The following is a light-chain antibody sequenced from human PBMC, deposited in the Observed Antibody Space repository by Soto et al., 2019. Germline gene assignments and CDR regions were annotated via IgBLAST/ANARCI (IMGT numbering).Light chain of an antibody. CDR2: FNS. V-gene: IGLV1-47*02. Sequence: QSVLTQPPSASGTPGQRVTISCSGSSSDIGSNHVYWYQHLPGTAPKLLIFFNSQRPSGVPDRFSGSKSGTSASLAISGLRSEDEADYYCAAWDGSLRGLVLGGGTKVNVL. J-gene: IGLJ2*01. CDR3: AAWDGSLRGLV. CDR1: SSDIGSNH.